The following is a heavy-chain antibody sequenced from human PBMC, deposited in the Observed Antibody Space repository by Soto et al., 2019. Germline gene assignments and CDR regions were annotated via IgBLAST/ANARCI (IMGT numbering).Heavy chain of an antibody. V-gene: IGHV3-33*01. CDR2: IWYDGSNK. CDR3: ARRGYYDSSGYYSY. CDR1: GFTFSSYG. D-gene: IGHD3-22*01. Sequence: QVQLVESGGGVVQPGRSLRLSCAASGFTFSSYGMHWVHQAPGKGLEWVAVIWYDGSNKYYADSVKGRFTISRDNSKNTLYLQMNSLRAEDTAVYYCARRGYYDSSGYYSYWGPGTLVTVSS. J-gene: IGHJ4*02.